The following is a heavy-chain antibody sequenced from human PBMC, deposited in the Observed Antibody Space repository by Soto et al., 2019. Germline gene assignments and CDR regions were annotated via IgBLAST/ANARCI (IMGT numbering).Heavy chain of an antibody. V-gene: IGHV1-18*01. CDR2: ISAYNGNT. CDR1: GYTFTSYG. D-gene: IGHD3-10*01. J-gene: IGHJ6*02. CDR3: AILWFGAQYYYYGMDV. Sequence: ASVKVSCKASGYTFTSYGISWVRQAPGQGLEWMGWISAYNGNTNYAQKLQGRVTMTTDTSTSTAYMELRSLRSDDTAVYYCAILWFGAQYYYYGMDVWGQGTTVTVSS.